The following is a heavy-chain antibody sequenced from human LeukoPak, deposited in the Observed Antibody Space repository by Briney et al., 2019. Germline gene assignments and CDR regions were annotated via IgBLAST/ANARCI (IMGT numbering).Heavy chain of an antibody. CDR1: GGSFNIYA. Sequence: GASVEVSCKASGGSFNIYAISCVRQAPGQGLEWMGGIIPIFGTANYAQKFEVRVTITTDESTRTASMELRSPRSEDTAVYYCAREGGYCSSTSCYLYWGQGTLVTVSS. CDR3: AREGGYCSSTSCYLY. J-gene: IGHJ4*02. V-gene: IGHV1-69*05. CDR2: IIPIFGTA. D-gene: IGHD2-2*01.